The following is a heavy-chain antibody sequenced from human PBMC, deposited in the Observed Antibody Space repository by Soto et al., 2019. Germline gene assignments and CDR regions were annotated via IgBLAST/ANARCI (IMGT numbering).Heavy chain of an antibody. J-gene: IGHJ6*02. V-gene: IGHV1-3*01. D-gene: IGHD2-21*01. Sequence: GALVKVSCKASGYTFTSYAMHWVRQAPGQRLEWMGWINAGNGNTKYSQKFQGRVTITRDTSASTAYMELSSLRSEDTAVYYCASRLFPGFYYYGMDVWAKGPRSPSP. CDR2: INAGNGNT. CDR1: GYTFTSYA. CDR3: ASRLFPGFYYYGMDV.